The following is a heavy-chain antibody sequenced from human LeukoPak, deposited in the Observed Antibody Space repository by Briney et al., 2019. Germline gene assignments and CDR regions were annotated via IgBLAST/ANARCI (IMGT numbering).Heavy chain of an antibody. CDR2: INSDGSRP. Sequence: GGSLRLSCAASGFTITNYWMHWVRQAPGKGLVWVSRINSDGSRPSYADSVKGRFTISRDNAKNTVDLQMNSLRAEDTAVYYCAKEPLYYYWGQGTLVTVSS. V-gene: IGHV3-74*01. CDR3: AKEPLYYY. J-gene: IGHJ4*02. CDR1: GFTITNYW. D-gene: IGHD2-21*01.